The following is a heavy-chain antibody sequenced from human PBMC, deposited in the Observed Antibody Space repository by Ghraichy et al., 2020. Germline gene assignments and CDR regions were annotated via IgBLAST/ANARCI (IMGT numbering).Heavy chain of an antibody. CDR2: ISSSGDTI. CDR1: GFTFSIYG. CDR3: ARSTVPWDRSDY. J-gene: IGHJ4*02. Sequence: GSLRLSCAASGFTFSIYGMNWVRQAPGKGLEWVSYISSSGDTIYYADSVKGRFTISRDNAKNSLYLQMNSLRAEDTAVYYCARSTVPWDRSDYWGQGTLVNVSS. V-gene: IGHV3-48*01. D-gene: IGHD1-26*01.